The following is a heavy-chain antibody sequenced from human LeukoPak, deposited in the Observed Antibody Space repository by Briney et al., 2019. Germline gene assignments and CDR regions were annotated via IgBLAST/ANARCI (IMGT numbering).Heavy chain of an antibody. D-gene: IGHD3-3*01. CDR3: ARARLRFLEWSYHRYGMDV. CDR2: ISSSSSYI. Sequence: GGSLRLSCAASGFTFSSYSMNWVRQAPGKGLEWVSSISSSSSYIYYADSVKGRFTISRDNAKNSLYLQMNSLRAEDTAVYYCARARLRFLEWSYHRYGMDVWGQGTTVIVSS. J-gene: IGHJ6*02. CDR1: GFTFSSYS. V-gene: IGHV3-21*01.